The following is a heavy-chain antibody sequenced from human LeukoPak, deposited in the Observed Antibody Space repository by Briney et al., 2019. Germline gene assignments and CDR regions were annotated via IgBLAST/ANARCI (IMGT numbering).Heavy chain of an antibody. V-gene: IGHV3-7*01. CDR1: GFTFSSYW. J-gene: IGHJ4*02. Sequence: GGSLRLSCAASGFTFSSYWMSWVRQAPGRGLEWVANIKQDGSEKYYVDSVKGRFTISRDNAKNSLYLQMNSLRAEDTAVYYCARLVWSGSYYFDYWGQGTLVTVSS. CDR3: ARLVWSGSYYFDY. D-gene: IGHD1-26*01. CDR2: IKQDGSEK.